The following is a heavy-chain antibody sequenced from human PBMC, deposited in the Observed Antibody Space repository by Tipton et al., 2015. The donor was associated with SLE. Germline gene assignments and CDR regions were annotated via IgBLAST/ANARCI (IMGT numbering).Heavy chain of an antibody. D-gene: IGHD5-18*01. Sequence: SLRLSCAASGFTFSSYWMSWVRQAPGKGLEWVANIKQDGSEKYYVDSVKGRFTISRDNAKNSLYLQMNSLRAEDTAVYYCARVYGYGSLYYFDNWGQGTLVTVSS. CDR3: ARVYGYGSLYYFDN. CDR1: GFTFSSYW. J-gene: IGHJ4*02. CDR2: IKQDGSEK. V-gene: IGHV3-7*01.